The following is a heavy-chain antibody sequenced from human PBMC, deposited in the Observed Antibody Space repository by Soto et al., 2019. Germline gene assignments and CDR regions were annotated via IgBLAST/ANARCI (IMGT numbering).Heavy chain of an antibody. CDR1: YGSISVSNFF. CDR3: ARTTGRHLDF. V-gene: IGHV4-39*01. J-gene: IGHJ4*02. Sequence: ASETLSLTCTVSYGSISVSNFFWGWVRQPPGKGLEWIGNIDYSGTAYFNPSLGTRVTFPVDTSKNQFSLTLYSVTAADTAVYYCARTTGRHLDFWGQGILVTVS. CDR2: IDYSGTA. D-gene: IGHD4-4*01.